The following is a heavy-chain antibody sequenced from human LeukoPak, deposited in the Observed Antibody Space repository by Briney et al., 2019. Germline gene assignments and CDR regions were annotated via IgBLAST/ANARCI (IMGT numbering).Heavy chain of an antibody. CDR2: IYYGGSS. D-gene: IGHD6-6*01. CDR1: GDAVSSSNSD. V-gene: IGHV4-61*01. Sequence: SETLSLTCTVSGDAVSSSNSDWSWIRQPPGKGLEWIGHIYYGGSSKSNPSLKSRVTMSVDTSRTQFSLKLNSVTAAGTAVYYCARRPDGTSHFDSWGQGTLVTVSS. CDR3: ARRPDGTSHFDS. J-gene: IGHJ4*02.